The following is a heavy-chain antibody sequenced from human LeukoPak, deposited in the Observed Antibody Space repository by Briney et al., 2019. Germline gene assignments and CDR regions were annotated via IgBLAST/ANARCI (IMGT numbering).Heavy chain of an antibody. J-gene: IGHJ4*02. CDR2: ISSSGSTI. Sequence: GGSLRLSCAASGLTVSDSYMNWIRQAPGKGLEWVSYISSSGSTIYYADSVKGRFTISRDNAKNSLYPQMNSLRAEDTAVYYCARDNDLRDHHFDYWGQGTLVTVSS. CDR1: GLTVSDSY. V-gene: IGHV3-11*01. CDR3: ARDNDLRDHHFDY. D-gene: IGHD1-1*01.